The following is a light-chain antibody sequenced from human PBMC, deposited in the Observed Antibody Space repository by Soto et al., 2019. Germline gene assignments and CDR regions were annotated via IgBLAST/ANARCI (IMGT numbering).Light chain of an antibody. CDR1: QSVSSY. CDR3: QQYGSSLT. J-gene: IGKJ4*01. CDR2: DAS. V-gene: IGKV3-11*01. Sequence: EILFTQSPATLSLSPGERATLYCRASQSVSSYLAWYQQKPGQAPRLLIYDASNRATGIPARLSGSGSGTDFTLTIRRLEPEDVAVYYCQQYGSSLTFGGGTKVDIK.